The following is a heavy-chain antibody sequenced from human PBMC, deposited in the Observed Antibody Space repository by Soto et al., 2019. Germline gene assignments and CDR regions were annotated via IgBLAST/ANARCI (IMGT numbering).Heavy chain of an antibody. J-gene: IGHJ4*02. Sequence: QVQLQESGPGLAKPSETLSLTCTVSGGSISSYYWSWIRQPPGKGLEWIGYIYYSGSTNYNPSLKSRVTISVDTSKNQFSLKLSSVTAADTAVYYCASLHSSSWLFDYWGQGTLVTVSS. CDR1: GGSISSYY. D-gene: IGHD6-13*01. CDR3: ASLHSSSWLFDY. CDR2: IYYSGST. V-gene: IGHV4-59*01.